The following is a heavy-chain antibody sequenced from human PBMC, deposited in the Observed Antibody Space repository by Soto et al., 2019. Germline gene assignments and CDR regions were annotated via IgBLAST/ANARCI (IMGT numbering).Heavy chain of an antibody. CDR1: GFTFSNYV. J-gene: IGHJ4*02. D-gene: IGHD1-1*01. Sequence: GGSLRLSCAASGFTFSNYVMHWVRQAPGKGLEWVALTSYDGNNEYYTDSVKGRFTISRDNSKSTLFLQMNSPRPEDTAVYYCAKDKGVFNWATSYFDYWGQGALVTVSS. CDR2: TSYDGNNE. CDR3: AKDKGVFNWATSYFDY. V-gene: IGHV3-30*18.